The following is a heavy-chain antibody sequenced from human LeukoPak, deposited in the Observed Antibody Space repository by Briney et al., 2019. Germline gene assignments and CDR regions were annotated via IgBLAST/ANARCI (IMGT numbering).Heavy chain of an antibody. V-gene: IGHV1-18*03. CDR3: TRGLLWFGELTPPGY. D-gene: IGHD3-10*01. J-gene: IGHJ4*02. CDR1: GYTFTSYG. CDR2: ISAYNGNT. Sequence: ASVKVSCKASGYTFTSYGISWVRQAPGQGLEWMGWISAYNGNTNYAQKLQGRVTMTTDTSTSTAYMELSSLRSEDMAVYYCTRGLLWFGELTPPGYWGQGTLITVSS.